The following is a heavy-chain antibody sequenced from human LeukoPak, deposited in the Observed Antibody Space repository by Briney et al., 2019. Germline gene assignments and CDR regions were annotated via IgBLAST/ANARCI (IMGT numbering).Heavy chain of an antibody. Sequence: SETLSLTCAVSGYSISSGYYWGWIRQPPGKGLAWIGSIYHSGSTYYNPSLKSRVTISVDTSKNQFSLKLSSVTAADTAVYYCARERVVPAAIQQGYFDYWGQGTLVTVSS. CDR3: ARERVVPAAIQQGYFDY. D-gene: IGHD2-2*02. V-gene: IGHV4-38-2*02. CDR2: IYHSGST. CDR1: GYSISSGYY. J-gene: IGHJ4*02.